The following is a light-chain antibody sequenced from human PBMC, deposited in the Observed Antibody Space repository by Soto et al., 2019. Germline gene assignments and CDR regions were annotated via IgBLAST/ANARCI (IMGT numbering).Light chain of an antibody. Sequence: DIQMTQSPSSLSASVGDRVTITCQASHDISDFLNWYQQRPGKAPKLLIYDASNLETGVPSRFSGSGSGTEFTLTISSLQPDDVATYYCQQYKTYGPVGQVTTVAI. J-gene: IGKJ1*01. CDR1: HDISDF. V-gene: IGKV1-33*01. CDR2: DAS. CDR3: QQYKTYGP.